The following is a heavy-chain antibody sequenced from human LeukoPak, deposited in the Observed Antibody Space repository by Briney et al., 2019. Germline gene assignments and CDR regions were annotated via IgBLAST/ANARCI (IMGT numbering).Heavy chain of an antibody. D-gene: IGHD3-10*01. CDR3: ARPQYYYGSGSPIDY. J-gene: IGHJ4*02. V-gene: IGHV3-33*01. CDR2: IWYDGSNK. CDR1: GFSFSSYG. Sequence: GRSLRLSCAASGFSFSSYGMHWVRQAPGKGLEWVAVIWYDGSNKYYADSVKGRFTISRDNSKNTLYLQMNNLRAEDTAVYYCARPQYYYGSGSPIDYWGQGTLVTVSS.